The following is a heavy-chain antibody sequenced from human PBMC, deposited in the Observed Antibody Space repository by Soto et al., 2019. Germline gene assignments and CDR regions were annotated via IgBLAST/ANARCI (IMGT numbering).Heavy chain of an antibody. CDR3: AQGGVGYDSAGTYYHFYYYGMDV. D-gene: IGHD3-10*01. CDR2: ISASGGTT. Sequence: EVQLLESGGGLVQPGGSLRLSCAASGFTFSSYAMTWVRQAPGKGLEWVTAISASGGTTYYADSVKGRFTLSRDNSQNTLHLQMNSLRAEDTAVYYCAQGGVGYDSAGTYYHFYYYGMDVWGQGTTVTVS. V-gene: IGHV3-23*01. J-gene: IGHJ6*02. CDR1: GFTFSSYA.